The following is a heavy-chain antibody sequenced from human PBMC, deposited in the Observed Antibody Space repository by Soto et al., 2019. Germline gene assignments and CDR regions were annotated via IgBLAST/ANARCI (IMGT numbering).Heavy chain of an antibody. D-gene: IGHD3-22*01. V-gene: IGHV1-3*01. CDR2: INVGTGYT. CDR1: GSTFTSDA. J-gene: IGHJ3*01. CDR3: ARAGAWGSNYDDAAFDA. Sequence: VHLVQSGAEVKKPGASVKVSCRASGSTFTSDAMHWVRQAPGQGLEWMGWINVGTGYTTFSQKFQGRVSITSVIYASTAYMELTSLRSEDTAIYYCARAGAWGSNYDDAAFDAWGQGTKVTVSS.